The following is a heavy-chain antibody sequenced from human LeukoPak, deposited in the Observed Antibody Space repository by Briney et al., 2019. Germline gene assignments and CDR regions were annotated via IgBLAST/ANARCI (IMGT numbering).Heavy chain of an antibody. V-gene: IGHV4-39*01. CDR3: ARADKKDIAARWGNFDY. CDR2: IYYSGST. CDR1: GGSISSSSYY. Sequence: SETLSLTCTVSGGSISSSSYYWGWIRQPPGKGLEWIGSIYYSGSTYYNPSLKSRVTISVDTSKNQFSLKLSSVTAADTAVYYCARADKKDIAARWGNFDYWGQGTLVTVSS. D-gene: IGHD6-6*01. J-gene: IGHJ4*02.